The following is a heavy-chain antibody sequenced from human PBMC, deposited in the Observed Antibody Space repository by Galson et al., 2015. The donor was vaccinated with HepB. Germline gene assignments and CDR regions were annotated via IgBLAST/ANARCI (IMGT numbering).Heavy chain of an antibody. V-gene: IGHV3-30*18. Sequence: SLRLSCAASGFTFSRYGMHWVRQAPGKGLQWVAVISYDGINKYAGINKYYADSVKGRFTISRDNSKNTLHLQMDSLRPEDTAVYYCAKDGRQLLSALKRSRGDYYVMDVWGQGTTVTVSS. J-gene: IGHJ6*02. CDR2: ISYDGINK. D-gene: IGHD2-2*01. CDR1: GFTFSRYG. CDR3: AKDGRQLLSALKRSRGDYYVMDV.